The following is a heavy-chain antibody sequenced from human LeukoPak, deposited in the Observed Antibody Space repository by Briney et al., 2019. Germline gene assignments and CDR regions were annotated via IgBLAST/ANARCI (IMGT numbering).Heavy chain of an antibody. V-gene: IGHV3-30*02. Sequence: GGSLRLSCMASGLTLSNFGMHWFRQAPGKGLEWVAFIKFDGSETKYTASVKGRFTISRDNAKNSLYLQMNSLRAEDTGVYYCARDSYYYYMDVWGKGTTVTISS. CDR3: ARDSYYYYMDV. J-gene: IGHJ6*03. CDR2: IKFDGSET. CDR1: GLTLSNFG.